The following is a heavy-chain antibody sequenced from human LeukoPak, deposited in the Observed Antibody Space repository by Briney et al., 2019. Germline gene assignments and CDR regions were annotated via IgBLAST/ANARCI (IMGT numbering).Heavy chain of an antibody. CDR2: ISWNSGSI. CDR1: GFTFDDYA. Sequence: GGSLRLSCAASGFTFDDYAMHWVRQAPGKGLEWVSGISWNSGSIGYADSVKGRFTISRDNAKNSLYLQMNSLRAEDMALYYCAKAIRRDGYGFDYWGQGTLVTVSS. J-gene: IGHJ4*02. V-gene: IGHV3-9*03. D-gene: IGHD5-24*01. CDR3: AKAIRRDGYGFDY.